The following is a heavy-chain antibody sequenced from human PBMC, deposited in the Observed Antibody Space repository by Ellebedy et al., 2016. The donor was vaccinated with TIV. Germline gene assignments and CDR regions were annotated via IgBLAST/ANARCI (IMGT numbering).Heavy chain of an antibody. CDR1: GFTFDDYA. J-gene: IGHJ4*02. V-gene: IGHV3-9*01. Sequence: SLKISCAASGFTFDDYAMHWVRQAPGKGLEWVSGISWNSGSIGYADSVKGRFTISRDNAKNSLCLQMNSLRAEDTALYYCAKGSGSYYSQGFDYWGQGTLVTVSS. CDR2: ISWNSGSI. D-gene: IGHD1-26*01. CDR3: AKGSGSYYSQGFDY.